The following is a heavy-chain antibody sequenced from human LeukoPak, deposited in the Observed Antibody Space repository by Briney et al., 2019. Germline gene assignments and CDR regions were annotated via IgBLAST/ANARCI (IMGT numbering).Heavy chain of an antibody. D-gene: IGHD3-10*01. V-gene: IGHV3-53*01. CDR1: GFTFSTYW. CDR3: ARRSRYYTSGSCYHNYYFDY. J-gene: IGHJ4*02. CDR2: IYSGGST. Sequence: PGGSLRLSCAASGFTFSTYWMSWVRQAPGKGLEWVSVIYSGGSTYYADSVKGRFTISRDNSKNTLYLQMNSLRAEDTAVYYCARRSRYYTSGSCYHNYYFDYWGQGTLVTVSS.